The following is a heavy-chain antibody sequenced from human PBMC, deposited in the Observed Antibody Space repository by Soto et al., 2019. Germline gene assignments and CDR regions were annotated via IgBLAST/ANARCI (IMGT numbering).Heavy chain of an antibody. J-gene: IGHJ4*02. CDR3: AHRPSNYNTYYCFDY. Sequence: QITLKESGPTLVKPTQTLTLTCTFSGFSLSTSGVGVRWIRQPPGKALDWLALIYWDDDKRYTPSLKSRLTTAKDTSKTQVVLTMTDMDPVDTATYYCAHRPSNYNTYYCFDYWGQGTLVTVSS. CDR1: GFSLSTSGVG. V-gene: IGHV2-5*02. D-gene: IGHD4-4*01. CDR2: IYWDDDK.